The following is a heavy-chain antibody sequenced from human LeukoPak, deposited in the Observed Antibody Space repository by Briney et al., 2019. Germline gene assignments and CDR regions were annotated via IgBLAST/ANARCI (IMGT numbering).Heavy chain of an antibody. Sequence: ASVKASCKASGYTFTSYGISWVRQAPGQGLEWMGWISAYNGNTNYAQKLQGRVTMTTDTSTSTAYMELRSLRSDDTAVYYCARDRDCSSTSCYSRWWDYWGQGTLVTVSS. CDR2: ISAYNGNT. CDR1: GYTFTSYG. J-gene: IGHJ4*02. V-gene: IGHV1-18*01. D-gene: IGHD2-2*02. CDR3: ARDRDCSSTSCYSRWWDY.